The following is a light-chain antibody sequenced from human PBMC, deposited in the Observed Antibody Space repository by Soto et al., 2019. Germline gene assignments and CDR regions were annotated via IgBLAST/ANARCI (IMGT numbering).Light chain of an antibody. CDR1: SSDIGRYHY. CDR2: DVF. J-gene: IGLJ2*01. Sequence: QSVLTQPPSVSGSPGQSVTISCTGTSSDIGRYHYVSWYQQRPGKAPKLIIYDVFKRPSGVPDRFSGSKSANTASLTISGLQAEDVANYCCCAHTGTSILFGGGTKLTVL. V-gene: IGLV2-11*01. CDR3: CAHTGTSIL.